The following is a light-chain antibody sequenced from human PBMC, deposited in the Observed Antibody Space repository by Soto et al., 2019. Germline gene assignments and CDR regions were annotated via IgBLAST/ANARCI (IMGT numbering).Light chain of an antibody. CDR1: QSVGNN. J-gene: IGKJ5*01. Sequence: EVVLTQSPGTLSLSPGERATLSCGASQSVGNNLAWYQQKPGQAPRLLIYGASNRATGIPARFSGSGSGTDFTLTISSLEPEDFAVYYCQQRSNWRITFGQGTRLEIK. V-gene: IGKV3-11*01. CDR2: GAS. CDR3: QQRSNWRIT.